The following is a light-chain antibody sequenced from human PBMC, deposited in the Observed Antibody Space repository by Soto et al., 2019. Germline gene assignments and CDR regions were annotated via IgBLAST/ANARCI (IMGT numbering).Light chain of an antibody. CDR3: QQYSTYSLT. Sequence: DIQMTQSPSSVSASVGDRVTITCRASQGISSWLAWYQQKPGKAPKLLIYRASALQSGVPSRFSGSGSGTEFTLTIDSLQPDDFATFYCQQYSTYSLTFGGGTKVDI. J-gene: IGKJ4*01. CDR2: RAS. V-gene: IGKV1-5*03. CDR1: QGISSW.